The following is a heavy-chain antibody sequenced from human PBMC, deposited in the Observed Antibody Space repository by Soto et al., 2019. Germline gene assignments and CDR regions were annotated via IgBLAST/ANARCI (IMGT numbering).Heavy chain of an antibody. J-gene: IGHJ5*02. D-gene: IGHD6-13*01. CDR1: GFTFRSFT. Sequence: PGGSLRLSGAASGFTFRSFTMNWVSQAPGKGLEWVSTISSNSAYIYYTDALRGRFTISRDNAKNSLHLQMNSLRAEDTAVYYCTRDASRDSSARGWFDPWGPGTLVTVPS. V-gene: IGHV3-21*01. CDR2: ISSNSAYI. CDR3: TRDASRDSSARGWFDP.